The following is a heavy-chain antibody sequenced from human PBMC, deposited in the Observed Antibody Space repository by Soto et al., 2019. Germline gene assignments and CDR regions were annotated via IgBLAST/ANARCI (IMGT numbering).Heavy chain of an antibody. D-gene: IGHD2-8*01. CDR3: AKVRIDHYNGFDA. CDR1: GFRFSRSA. Sequence: GGSLRLSCVASGFRFSRSAMGWIRQPPGRGPDWVSAISGTGGNTYFADSVEGRFVISRDNSKNTPYLQMNSLRAEDTAVYYCAKVRIDHYNGFDAWGQGTTVTVSS. J-gene: IGHJ6*02. V-gene: IGHV3-23*01. CDR2: ISGTGGNT.